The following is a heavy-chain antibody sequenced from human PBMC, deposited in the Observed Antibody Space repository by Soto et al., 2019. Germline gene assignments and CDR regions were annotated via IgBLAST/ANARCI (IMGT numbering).Heavy chain of an antibody. V-gene: IGHV1-69*01. D-gene: IGHD3-22*01. CDR3: ARAVTVTHYDDSSGYNFDY. CDR2: IIPIFGTA. CDR1: GGTFSSYA. J-gene: IGHJ4*02. Sequence: QVQLVQSGAEVKKPGSSVKVSCKASGGTFSSYAISWVRQAPGQGLEWMGGIIPIFGTANYAQKFQGRVTITADESTSTAYMELSSLRSEDTAVYYCARAVTVTHYDDSSGYNFDYWGQGTLVTVSS.